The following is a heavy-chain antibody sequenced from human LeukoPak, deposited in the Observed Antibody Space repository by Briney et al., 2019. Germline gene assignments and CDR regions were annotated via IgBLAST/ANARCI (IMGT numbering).Heavy chain of an antibody. CDR3: ARDRYGGGWFDP. V-gene: IGHV4-59*01. CDR1: GDSISNYY. CDR2: INDNGRS. J-gene: IGHJ5*02. Sequence: SETLSLTCTVSGDSISNYYWSWIRQPPSEAPEWIGYINDNGRSNYSPSLKSRLTISLDPSTNQIFLQLSSVTAADTAVYYCARDRYGGGWFDPWGQGTLVTVSS. D-gene: IGHD4-23*01.